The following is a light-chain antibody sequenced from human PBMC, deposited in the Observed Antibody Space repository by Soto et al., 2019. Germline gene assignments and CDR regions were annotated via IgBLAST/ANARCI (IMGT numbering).Light chain of an antibody. J-gene: IGLJ3*02. Sequence: QSVLTQPPSVSAAPGQKVTISCSGSSSNIGRKSVSWYQQFPGTVPKLRIYEDDKRPSGIPDRFSGSKSGTSATLAITGLQTGDEADYYCGTWDLSLSTGVFGGGTQLTVL. V-gene: IGLV1-51*02. CDR2: EDD. CDR1: SSNIGRKS. CDR3: GTWDLSLSTGV.